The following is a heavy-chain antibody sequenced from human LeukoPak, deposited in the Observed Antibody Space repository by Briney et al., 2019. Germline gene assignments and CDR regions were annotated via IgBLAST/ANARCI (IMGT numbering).Heavy chain of an antibody. D-gene: IGHD3-10*01. CDR2: ISSSSSTI. Sequence: PGGSLRLSCAASGFTFSSYSMNWVRQAPGKGLEWVSYISSSSSTIYYADSVKGRFTISRDNAKNSLYLQMNSLRAEDTALYYCARDHYYYGSGSYPRVMDVWGKGTTVTVSS. CDR3: ARDHYYYGSGSYPRVMDV. J-gene: IGHJ6*03. CDR1: GFTFSSYS. V-gene: IGHV3-48*01.